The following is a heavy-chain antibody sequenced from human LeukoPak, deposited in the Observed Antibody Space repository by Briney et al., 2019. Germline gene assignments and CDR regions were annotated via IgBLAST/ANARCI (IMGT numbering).Heavy chain of an antibody. J-gene: IGHJ3*02. D-gene: IGHD1-7*01. V-gene: IGHV4-4*07. Sequence: SETLSLTCTVSGGSISGYYWSWIRQPAGKGLEWIGRVYASGSTHYNPSLKSRVTMSVDTSKNQFSLKLSSVTAADTAVYYCARLITGTTTAFDIWGQGTMVTVSS. CDR1: GGSISGYY. CDR2: VYASGST. CDR3: ARLITGTTTAFDI.